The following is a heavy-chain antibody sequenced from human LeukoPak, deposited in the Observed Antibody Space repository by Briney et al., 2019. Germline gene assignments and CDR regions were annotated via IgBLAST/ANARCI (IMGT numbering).Heavy chain of an antibody. Sequence: GGSLRLSCAASGFTLRSYDMHWVRQVTGKGPERVSAISISGDTHYPGSVKGRFTISRENAKNSLYLQMNSLTAGDTAVYYCARGGIQVSGIDEIDYWGQGTLVTVSS. V-gene: IGHV3-13*01. CDR2: ISISGDT. CDR1: GFTLRSYD. D-gene: IGHD6-13*01. J-gene: IGHJ4*02. CDR3: ARGGIQVSGIDEIDY.